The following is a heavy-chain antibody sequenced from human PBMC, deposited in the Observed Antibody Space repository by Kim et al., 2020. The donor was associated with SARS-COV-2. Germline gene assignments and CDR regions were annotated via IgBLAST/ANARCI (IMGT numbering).Heavy chain of an antibody. D-gene: IGHD2-2*01. V-gene: IGHV4-34*01. Sequence: SETLSLTCAVYGGSFSGYYWSWIRQPPGKGLEWIGEINHSGSTNYNPSLKSRVTISVDTSKNQFSLKLSSVTAADTAVYYCARGLDIVVVPAAYPGRADWFDPWGQGTLVTVSS. CDR3: ARGLDIVVVPAAYPGRADWFDP. CDR1: GGSFSGYY. J-gene: IGHJ5*02. CDR2: INHSGST.